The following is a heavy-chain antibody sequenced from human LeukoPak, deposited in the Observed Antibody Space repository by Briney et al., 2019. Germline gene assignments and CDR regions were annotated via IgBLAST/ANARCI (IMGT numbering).Heavy chain of an antibody. Sequence: SETLSLTCTVSGGSISSSSYYWGWIRQPPGKGLEWIGSIYYSGSTYYNPSLKSRVTISVDTSKNQFSLKLSSVTAADTAVYYCARDSVDTAMVPFDYWGQGTLVTVSS. CDR1: GGSISSSSYY. J-gene: IGHJ4*02. CDR3: ARDSVDTAMVPFDY. CDR2: IYYSGST. V-gene: IGHV4-39*02. D-gene: IGHD5-18*01.